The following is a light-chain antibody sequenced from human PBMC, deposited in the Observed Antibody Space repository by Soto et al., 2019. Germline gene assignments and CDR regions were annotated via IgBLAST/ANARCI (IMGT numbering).Light chain of an antibody. CDR3: QQYDNLPLT. V-gene: IGKV1-33*01. J-gene: IGKJ2*01. CDR1: QEISNY. Sequence: IQTTQSPSSLSASVGDRVTITCQASQEISNYLNWYQQKPGKAPKLLIYDASNLETGVPSRFSGSGSGTDFTFTISSLQAEDIATYYCQQYDNLPLTVGQGTKVDSK. CDR2: DAS.